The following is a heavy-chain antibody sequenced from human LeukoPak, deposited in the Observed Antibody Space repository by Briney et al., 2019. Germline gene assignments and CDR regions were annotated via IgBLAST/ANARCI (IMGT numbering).Heavy chain of an antibody. Sequence: ASVKVSCKASGYTFTGYYMHWVRQAPGQGLEWMGWINPNSGGTNYAQKFQGRVTMTRDTSISTAYMELSRLRSEDTAVYYCARGLKRKQWLVRRLYYFDYWGQGTLVTVSS. J-gene: IGHJ4*02. V-gene: IGHV1-2*02. CDR3: ARGLKRKQWLVRRLYYFDY. CDR1: GYTFTGYY. CDR2: INPNSGGT. D-gene: IGHD6-19*01.